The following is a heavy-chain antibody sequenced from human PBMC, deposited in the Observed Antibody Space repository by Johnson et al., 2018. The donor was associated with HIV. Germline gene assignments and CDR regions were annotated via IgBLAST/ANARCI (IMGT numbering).Heavy chain of an antibody. Sequence: VQLVESGGGVVQPGGSLRLSCAASGFTFSSYGMHWVRQAPGKGLEWVSGITWNGRSTRYVDSVKGRFTISSDNAKNSLYLQMNGLRDEDTAWYYCARGRGYGAERGALDNWGQGTMVTVSA. J-gene: IGHJ3*02. CDR1: GFTFSSYG. V-gene: IGHV3-20*04. CDR2: ITWNGRST. D-gene: IGHD4-17*01. CDR3: ARGRGYGAERGALDN.